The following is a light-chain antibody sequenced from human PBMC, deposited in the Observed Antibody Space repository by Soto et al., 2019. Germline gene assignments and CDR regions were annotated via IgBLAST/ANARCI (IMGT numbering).Light chain of an antibody. J-gene: IGLJ1*01. CDR2: QDS. V-gene: IGLV3-1*01. CDR3: QAWDSSTEGYV. Sequence: SYELTQPPSVSVSPGQTASITCSGDKLGDKYACWYQQKPGQSPVLVIYQDSKRPSGITERFSGSNSGNTATLTISGTQAMDEADYYCQAWDSSTEGYVFGTGTKVTVL. CDR1: KLGDKY.